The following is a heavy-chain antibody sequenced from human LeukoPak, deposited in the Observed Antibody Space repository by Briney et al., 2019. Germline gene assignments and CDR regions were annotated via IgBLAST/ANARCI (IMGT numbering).Heavy chain of an antibody. D-gene: IGHD2-15*01. J-gene: IGHJ5*02. Sequence: SETLSLTCTVSGGSINNYYWSWIRQPAGKGLEWIGRIYTTGSTNYNPSLKSRITMSVDTSKNQFSLKLSSVTAADTAVYYCARASSPGGYCSGGSCYPKYNWFDPWGQGTLVTVSS. CDR3: ARASSPGGYCSGGSCYPKYNWFDP. CDR2: IYTTGST. CDR1: GGSINNYY. V-gene: IGHV4-4*07.